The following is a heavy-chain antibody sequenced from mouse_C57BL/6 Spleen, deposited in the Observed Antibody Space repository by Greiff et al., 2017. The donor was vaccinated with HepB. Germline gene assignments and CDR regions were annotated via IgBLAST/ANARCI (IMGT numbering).Heavy chain of an antibody. CDR1: GYTFTSYW. V-gene: IGHV1-69*01. D-gene: IGHD2-3*01. CDR3: AREEGGYYWFAY. J-gene: IGHJ3*01. Sequence: QVQLQQPGAELVMPGASVKLSCKASGYTFTSYWMHWVKQRPGQGLEWIGEIDPSDSYTNYNQKFKGKSTLTVDKSSSTAYMQLSSLTSEDSAVYYCAREEGGYYWFAYWGQGTLVTVSA. CDR2: IDPSDSYT.